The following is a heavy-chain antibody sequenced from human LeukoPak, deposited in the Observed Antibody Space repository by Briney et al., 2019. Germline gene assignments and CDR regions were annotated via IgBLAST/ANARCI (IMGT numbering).Heavy chain of an antibody. CDR1: GGSISSSNW. V-gene: IGHV4-4*02. Sequence: PSETLSLTCAVSGGSISSSNWWSWVRQPPGKGLEWIGEIYHSGSTNYNPSLKSRVTISVDKSKNQFSLKLSSVTAADTAVYYCGRKKRRIAAASFDYGGQGTLVTVSS. CDR3: GRKKRRIAAASFDY. CDR2: IYHSGST. D-gene: IGHD6-6*01. J-gene: IGHJ4*02.